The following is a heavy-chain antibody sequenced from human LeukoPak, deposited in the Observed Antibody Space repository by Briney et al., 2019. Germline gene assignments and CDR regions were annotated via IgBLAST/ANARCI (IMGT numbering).Heavy chain of an antibody. V-gene: IGHV4-31*03. CDR1: GGSISSGGYY. D-gene: IGHD2-21*01. Sequence: PSETLSLTCTVSGGSISSGGYYWSWIRQHPGKGLEWIGYIYYSGSTYYNPSLKSRVTISLDTSKNQFSLKLSSVTAADTAVYYCARGGYPGDFFDYWGQGTLVTVSS. CDR2: IYYSGST. J-gene: IGHJ4*02. CDR3: ARGGYPGDFFDY.